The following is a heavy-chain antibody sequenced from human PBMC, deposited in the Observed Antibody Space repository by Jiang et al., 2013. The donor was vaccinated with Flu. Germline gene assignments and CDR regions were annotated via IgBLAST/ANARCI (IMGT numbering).Heavy chain of an antibody. D-gene: IGHD1-26*01. V-gene: IGHV3-NL1*01. CDR2: IGGLATNT. Sequence: GGVVQPGRSLRLSCAASGFTFSSYGMHWVRQAPGKGLEWVSSIGGLATNTYYAASVKGRFSISRDSANNTLYLQMDRLRAEDTAIYYCAKLESTGTYAYPHDALDFWGRGTLVTVSP. CDR1: GFTFSSYG. J-gene: IGHJ3*01. CDR3: AKLESTGTYAYPHDALDF.